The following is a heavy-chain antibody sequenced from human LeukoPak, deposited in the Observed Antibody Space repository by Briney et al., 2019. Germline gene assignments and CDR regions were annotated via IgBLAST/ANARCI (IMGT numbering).Heavy chain of an antibody. D-gene: IGHD6-19*01. CDR3: ATVAGFYYYYGMDV. CDR2: ISAYNGNT. V-gene: IGHV1-18*01. CDR1: GYTFTSYG. J-gene: IGHJ6*02. Sequence: ASVKVSCKASGYTFTSYGISWVRQAPGQGLEWMGWISAYNGNTNYAQKLQGRVTVTTDTSTSTAYMELRSLRSDDTAVYYCATVAGFYYYYGMDVWGQGTTVTVSS.